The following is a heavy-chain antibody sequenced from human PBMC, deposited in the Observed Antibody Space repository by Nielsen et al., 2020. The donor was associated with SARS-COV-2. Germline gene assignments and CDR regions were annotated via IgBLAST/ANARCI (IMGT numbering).Heavy chain of an antibody. CDR3: ARDNWGRMDV. CDR1: GFSFKNHA. V-gene: IGHV3-66*01. Sequence: GGSLRLSCAASGFSFKNHAMTWVRQTPGKGLDWVSVIYTDGSTSHADSVKGRFTISRDNSKNTLYLQMNSLRAEDTAVYYCARDNWGRMDVWGQGTTVTVSS. J-gene: IGHJ6*02. D-gene: IGHD7-27*01. CDR2: IYTDGST.